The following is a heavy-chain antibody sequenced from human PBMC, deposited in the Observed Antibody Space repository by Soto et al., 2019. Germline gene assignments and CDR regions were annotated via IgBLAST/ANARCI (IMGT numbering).Heavy chain of an antibody. CDR3: AKDLYDFWSGYEDPSTLIYYGVDV. J-gene: IGHJ6*02. CDR1: GFTFSSYG. CDR2: ISYDGSNN. D-gene: IGHD3-3*01. Sequence: GGSLRLSCAASGFTFSSYGMHWVRQAPGKGLEWVAVISYDGSNNYYADSVKGRFTISRDNSKNTLYLQMNSLRAEDTAVYYCAKDLYDFWSGYEDPSTLIYYGVDVWGQGTTVTVS. V-gene: IGHV3-30*18.